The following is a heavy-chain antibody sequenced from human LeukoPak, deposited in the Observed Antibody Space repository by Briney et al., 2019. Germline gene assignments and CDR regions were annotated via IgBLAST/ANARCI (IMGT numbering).Heavy chain of an antibody. CDR1: GFTFSSYA. Sequence: GGSLRLSCAASGFTFSSYAMSWVRQAPGKGLEWVSAISGSGGNTYYADSVKGRFTISRDNAKNTLYLQMNSLRAEDTAVYYCARDVWGDRDSYFDYWGQGTLVTVSS. CDR3: ARDVWGDRDSYFDY. CDR2: ISGSGGNT. D-gene: IGHD2-21*01. V-gene: IGHV3-23*01. J-gene: IGHJ4*02.